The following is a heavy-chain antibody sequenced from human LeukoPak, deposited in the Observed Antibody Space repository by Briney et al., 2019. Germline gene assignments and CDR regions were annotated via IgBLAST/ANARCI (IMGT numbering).Heavy chain of an antibody. CDR2: LYTSEST. J-gene: IGHJ4*02. Sequence: SETLSLTCSVSGGSISSSNYYWSWIRQPPGTGLEWIVRLYTSESTNYNPSLKSRVTISVDTSRNQFSLKLSSVTAADTAVYYCARGLWFGDENPPYFDYWGQGILVTVSS. CDR3: ARGLWFGDENPPYFDY. CDR1: GGSISSSNYY. D-gene: IGHD3-10*01. V-gene: IGHV4-61*02.